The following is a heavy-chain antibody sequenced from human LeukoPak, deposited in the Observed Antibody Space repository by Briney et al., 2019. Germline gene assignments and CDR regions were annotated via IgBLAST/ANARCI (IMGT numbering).Heavy chain of an antibody. V-gene: IGHV3-53*01. Sequence: PGGSLRLSCAASGFTVGGNCMSWVRQAPGKGLEWVSLVYIDDSTFYPDSVEGRFTISRDNSKNTLYLQINNLRAEDTAVYYCARVAAAGTEYFDFWGQGTLVTVSS. CDR1: GFTVGGNC. CDR3: ARVAAAGTEYFDF. J-gene: IGHJ4*02. D-gene: IGHD6-13*01. CDR2: VYIDDST.